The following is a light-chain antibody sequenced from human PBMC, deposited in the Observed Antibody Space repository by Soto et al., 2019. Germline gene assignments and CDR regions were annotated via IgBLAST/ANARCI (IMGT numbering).Light chain of an antibody. J-gene: IGKJ2*01. CDR2: GAS. CDR3: QQYGSSAYT. CDR1: QSVSSSY. V-gene: IGKV3-20*01. Sequence: EIVLTQSPGTVSLSPGERATLSCRASQSVSSSYLAWYQKKPGQAPRLLIYGASSRATGIPDRFSGSGSETDFTLTISSLEPEDFAVYYCQQYGSSAYTFGQGTKLEIK.